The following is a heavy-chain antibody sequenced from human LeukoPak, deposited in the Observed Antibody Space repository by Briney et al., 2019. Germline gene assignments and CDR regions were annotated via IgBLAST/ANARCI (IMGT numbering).Heavy chain of an antibody. D-gene: IGHD3-10*01. J-gene: IGHJ4*02. Sequence: ASVKVSCKASGYTFTSYGISWVRQAPGQGLEWMGIINPSGGSTSYAQRFQGRVTMTRDTSTSTVYMELSSLRSEDTAVYYCARDVYYYGSGSYYNPLGYWGQGTLVTVSS. CDR2: INPSGGST. CDR3: ARDVYYYGSGSYYNPLGY. CDR1: GYTFTSYG. V-gene: IGHV1-46*01.